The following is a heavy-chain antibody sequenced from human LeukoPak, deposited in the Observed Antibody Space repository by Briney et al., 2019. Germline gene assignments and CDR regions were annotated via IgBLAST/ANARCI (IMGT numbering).Heavy chain of an antibody. CDR2: IYYSGST. V-gene: IGHV4-59*01. CDR3: ARTTEGGYSYGSFYYYYMDV. J-gene: IGHJ6*03. Sequence: SETLSLTCTVSGGSISSYYWSWIRQPPGKGLEWIGFIYYSGSTNYNPSLKSRVTISVHTSKNQFSLKLSSVTAADTAVYYCARTTEGGYSYGSFYYYYMDVWGKGATVTVSS. D-gene: IGHD5-18*01. CDR1: GGSISSYY.